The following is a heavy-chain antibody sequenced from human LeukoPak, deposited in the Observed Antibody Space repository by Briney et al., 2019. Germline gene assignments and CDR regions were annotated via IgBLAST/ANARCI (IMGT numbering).Heavy chain of an antibody. D-gene: IGHD2-2*01. Sequence: GASVKVSCKASGYTFTSYDINWVRQATGQGLEWMGWMNPNSGNTGYAQKFQGGVTMTRNTSISTAYMELSSLRSEDTAVYYCARVLGYCSSTSCYYYYGMDVWGQGTTVTVSS. CDR3: ARVLGYCSSTSCYYYYGMDV. V-gene: IGHV1-8*01. CDR2: MNPNSGNT. J-gene: IGHJ6*02. CDR1: GYTFTSYD.